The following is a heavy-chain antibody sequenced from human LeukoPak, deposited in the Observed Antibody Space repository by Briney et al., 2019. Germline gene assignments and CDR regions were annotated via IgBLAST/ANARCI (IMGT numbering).Heavy chain of an antibody. V-gene: IGHV3-21*01. CDR2: ISSSSSYI. D-gene: IGHD6-19*01. Sequence: GGSLRLSCAASGFTFSSYSMNWVRQAPGKGLEWVSSISSSSSYIYYADSVKGRFTISRDNAKNSLYLQMNSLRAEDTVVYYCARAGGAVAGKISDYCYYGMDVWGQGTTVTVSS. J-gene: IGHJ6*02. CDR1: GFTFSSYS. CDR3: ARAGGAVAGKISDYCYYGMDV.